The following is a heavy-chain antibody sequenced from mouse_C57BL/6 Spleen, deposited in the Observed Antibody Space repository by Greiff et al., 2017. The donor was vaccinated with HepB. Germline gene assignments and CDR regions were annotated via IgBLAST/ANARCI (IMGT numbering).Heavy chain of an antibody. V-gene: IGHV1-69*01. CDR3: ARIAFGYGSSYWAY. CDR2: IDPSDSYT. Sequence: QVQLQQPGAELVMPGASVKLSCKASGYTFTSYWMHWVKQRPGQGLEWIGEIDPSDSYTNYNQKFKGKSTLTVDKSSSTAYMQLSSLTSEDSAVYDCARIAFGYGSSYWAYWGQGTLVTVSA. D-gene: IGHD1-1*01. J-gene: IGHJ3*01. CDR1: GYTFTSYW.